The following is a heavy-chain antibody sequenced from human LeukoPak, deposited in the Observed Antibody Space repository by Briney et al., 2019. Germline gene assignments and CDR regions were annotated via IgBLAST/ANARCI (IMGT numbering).Heavy chain of an antibody. CDR2: ISGSGGRT. Sequence: GGSLRLSCAASGFTFSSYAMSWVRQAPGKGLEWVSAISGSGGRTYYADSVKGRFTISRDSSKNTLFLLMNTLRAEDTAVYYCAKAEYSSTWYDSSGCLDYWGQGTLVTVSS. D-gene: IGHD6-13*01. V-gene: IGHV3-23*01. CDR1: GFTFSSYA. CDR3: AKAEYSSTWYDSSGCLDY. J-gene: IGHJ4*02.